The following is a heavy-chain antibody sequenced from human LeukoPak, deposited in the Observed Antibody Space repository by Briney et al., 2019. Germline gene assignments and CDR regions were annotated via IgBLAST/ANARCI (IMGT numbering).Heavy chain of an antibody. CDR2: IFHSGNT. CDR1: GGSISSGTYS. CDR3: ARGYSDYPYFFDY. D-gene: IGHD5-12*01. Sequence: PSQTLSLTCAVSGGSISSGTYSWNWIRQPPGEGLEWIGYIFHSGNTYYNPSLKSRVTISVDRSKTQFSLELSSVTAADTAVYYCARGYSDYPYFFDYWGQGTLVTVSS. J-gene: IGHJ4*02. V-gene: IGHV4-30-2*01.